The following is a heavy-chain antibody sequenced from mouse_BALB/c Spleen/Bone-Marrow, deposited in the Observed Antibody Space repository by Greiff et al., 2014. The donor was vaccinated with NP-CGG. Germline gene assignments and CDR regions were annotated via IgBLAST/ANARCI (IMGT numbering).Heavy chain of an antibody. CDR1: GFNIKDTY. J-gene: IGHJ4*01. Sequence: VQLQQSGAELVKPGASVKLPCTASGFNIKDTYMHWVKQRPEQGLERIGRIDPANGNTKYDPKFQGKATITADTSSNTAYLQLSSLTSEDTAVYYCARSRDYGSSYYAMDYWGQGTSVTVSS. V-gene: IGHV14-3*02. CDR3: ARSRDYGSSYYAMDY. CDR2: IDPANGNT. D-gene: IGHD1-1*01.